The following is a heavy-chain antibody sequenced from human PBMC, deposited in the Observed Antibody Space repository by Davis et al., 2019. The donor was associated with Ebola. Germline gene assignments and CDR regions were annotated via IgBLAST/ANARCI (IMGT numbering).Heavy chain of an antibody. D-gene: IGHD6-13*01. V-gene: IGHV4-59*08. CDR1: GGSISSYY. J-gene: IGHJ4*02. CDR2: IYYIGST. Sequence: PSETLSLTCTVSGGSISSYYWSWIRQPPGKGLEWIGYIYYIGSTNYNPSLKSRVTISVDTSKNQFSLKLSSVTAADTAVYYCAREVRSSWYTEFDYWGQGTLVTVSS. CDR3: AREVRSSWYTEFDY.